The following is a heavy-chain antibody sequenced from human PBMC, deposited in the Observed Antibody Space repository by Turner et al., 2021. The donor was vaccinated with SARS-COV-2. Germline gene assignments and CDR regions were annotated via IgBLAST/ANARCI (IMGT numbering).Heavy chain of an antibody. J-gene: IGHJ6*02. CDR1: GGSSSGYY. D-gene: IGHD1-26*01. V-gene: IGHV4-34*01. Sequence: QLQLPQLGAGLFKPSETLSVTGAVYGGSSSGYYCSWIRQPPGKGLEWIGEINHSRSTNYNPSLKSRVTISVDKSKNPFSLKLSSVTAADTAVYYCARGIKGVLMSGSYYYYGMDVWGQGTTVTVSS. CDR2: INHSRST. CDR3: ARGIKGVLMSGSYYYYGMDV.